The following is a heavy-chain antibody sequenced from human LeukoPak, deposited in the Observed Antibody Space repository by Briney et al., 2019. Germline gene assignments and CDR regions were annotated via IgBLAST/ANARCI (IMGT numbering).Heavy chain of an antibody. Sequence: SDTLSLTCTVSGGSISSYYWSWIRQPPGKGLEWIGYVYTSGSTNYNPSLKSRVTISVDTSKNQFSLKLSSVTAADTAVYYCARQGVRSSGWYPYNWFDPWGQGTLVTVSS. J-gene: IGHJ5*02. D-gene: IGHD6-19*01. V-gene: IGHV4-4*09. CDR1: GGSISSYY. CDR2: VYTSGST. CDR3: ARQGVRSSGWYPYNWFDP.